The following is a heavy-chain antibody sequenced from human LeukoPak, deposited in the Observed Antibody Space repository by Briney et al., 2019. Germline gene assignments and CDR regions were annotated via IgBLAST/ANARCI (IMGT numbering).Heavy chain of an antibody. CDR2: ISGSGGRT. J-gene: IGHJ4*02. CDR3: ARVTGYVMEDYFDY. D-gene: IGHD6-13*01. V-gene: IGHV3-23*01. Sequence: GGSLRLSCAASGFSFSNYAMNWVRQAPGKGLEWVSGISGSGGRTYYADSVKGRFSISRDNSKNTLYLQMNSLRVGDTAVYYCARVTGYVMEDYFDYWGQGTLVAVSS. CDR1: GFSFSNYA.